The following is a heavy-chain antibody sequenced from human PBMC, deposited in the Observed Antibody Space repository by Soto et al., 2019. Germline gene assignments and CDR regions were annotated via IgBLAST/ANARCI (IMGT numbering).Heavy chain of an antibody. CDR3: ARDRCSSTSCPKAPFDP. Sequence: SVKVSCKASGGTFSSYTISWVRQAPGQGLEWMGRIIPILGIANYAQKFQGRVTITADKSTSTAYMELSSPRSEDTAVYYCARDRCSSTSCPKAPFDPWGQGTLVTVSS. CDR2: IIPILGIA. J-gene: IGHJ5*02. V-gene: IGHV1-69*04. D-gene: IGHD2-2*01. CDR1: GGTFSSYT.